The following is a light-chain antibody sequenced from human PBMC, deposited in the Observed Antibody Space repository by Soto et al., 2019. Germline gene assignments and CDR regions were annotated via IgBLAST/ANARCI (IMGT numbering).Light chain of an antibody. CDR3: SSYAGSNNLV. J-gene: IGLJ2*01. CDR2: EVT. Sequence: QSALTQHPSASGSPGQSVTISCTGTTSDVGGYNYVSWYQQHPGNAPKLMIFEVTKRPSGVPDRFSGSKSGNTASLTVSGLQADDEADYYCSSYAGSNNLVFGGGTKLTVL. CDR1: TSDVGGYNY. V-gene: IGLV2-8*01.